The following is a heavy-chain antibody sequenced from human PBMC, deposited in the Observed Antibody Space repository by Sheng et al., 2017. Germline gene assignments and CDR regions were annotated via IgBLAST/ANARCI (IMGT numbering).Heavy chain of an antibody. CDR3: ARTLYDFWSGHQFDY. Sequence: QVHLVQSGAEVKRPGSSVKVSCKGSGGSFSNYIISWMRQAPGQGFEWMGGIMPMLGAANYAQKFQGRVTITADESTSTAYMEMSSLRAEDTAVYYCARTLYDFWSGHQFDYWGQGTLVTVSS. V-gene: IGHV1-69*13. CDR2: IMPMLGAA. D-gene: IGHD3-3*01. CDR1: GGSFSNYI. J-gene: IGHJ4*02.